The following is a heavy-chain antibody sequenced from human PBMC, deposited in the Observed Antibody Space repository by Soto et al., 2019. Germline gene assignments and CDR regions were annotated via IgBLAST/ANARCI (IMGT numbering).Heavy chain of an antibody. CDR1: GFTFSSYG. Sequence: QVQLVESGGGVVQPGRSLRLSCAASGFTFSSYGMHWVRQAPGKGLEWVAVIWYDGSNKYYADSVKGRFTISRDNSKNTLYLQMHSLRAEDTAVYYCARWGIAACDYWGQGTLVTVSS. V-gene: IGHV3-33*01. D-gene: IGHD6-13*01. CDR2: IWYDGSNK. CDR3: ARWGIAACDY. J-gene: IGHJ4*02.